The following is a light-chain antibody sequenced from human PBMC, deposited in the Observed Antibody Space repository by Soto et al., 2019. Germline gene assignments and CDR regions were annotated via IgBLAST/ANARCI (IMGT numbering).Light chain of an antibody. CDR1: SSDVGGFYY. J-gene: IGLJ1*01. CDR3: SAYTGRSAAYV. CDR2: EVN. V-gene: IGLV2-14*01. Sequence: QSALTQPASVSGSPGQSITVSCTGTSSDVGGFYYVSWYQHHPGKAPKLMIFEVNNRPSGVSDRFSGSQSGNTASLNISGLQAEDEADYYCSAYTGRSAAYVFGTGTKLTVL.